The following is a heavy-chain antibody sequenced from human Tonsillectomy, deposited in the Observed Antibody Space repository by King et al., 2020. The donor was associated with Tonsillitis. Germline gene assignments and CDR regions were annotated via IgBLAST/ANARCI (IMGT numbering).Heavy chain of an antibody. Sequence: QVQLVQSGAEVKEPGASVKVSCKSSGYTFTDYYLHWVRQAPGQGLEWMGWINPNNGGTKLAQTFPGRVTMTRDTSISTDSMDVSRLRSDATAVYYCARGNQWLGCWGQGTLVTVSS. CDR1: GYTFTDYY. J-gene: IGHJ4*02. CDR2: INPNNGGT. CDR3: ARGNQWLGC. D-gene: IGHD6-19*01. V-gene: IGHV1-2*02.